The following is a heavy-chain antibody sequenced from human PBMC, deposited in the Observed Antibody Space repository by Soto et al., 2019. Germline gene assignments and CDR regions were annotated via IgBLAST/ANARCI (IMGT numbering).Heavy chain of an antibody. CDR1: GFMFSNHG. J-gene: IGHJ4*02. CDR2: IWSDGNNR. CDR3: VRGDDWNEEASDY. V-gene: IGHV3-33*01. D-gene: IGHD1-1*01. Sequence: QVQLVESGGGVVQPGRSLRLSCAASGFMFSNHGMHWVRQAPGKGLEWVAVIWSDGNNRDYADSVKGRFTISRDNSKNTVYLQMNSLRAEDKAVYYCVRGDDWNEEASDYWGQGTLVTVSS.